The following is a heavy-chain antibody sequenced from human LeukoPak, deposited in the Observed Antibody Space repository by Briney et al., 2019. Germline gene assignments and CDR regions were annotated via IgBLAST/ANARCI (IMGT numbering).Heavy chain of an antibody. V-gene: IGHV1-2*02. Sequence: ASVKVSCKASGYTFTGYYMHWVRQAPGQGLEWMGWINPNSGGTNYAQKFQGRVTMTRDTSISTAYMELSRLRSDDTAVYYCASLFVAAADLDAFDVWGQGTMVTVSS. CDR2: INPNSGGT. J-gene: IGHJ3*01. CDR3: ASLFVAAADLDAFDV. CDR1: GYTFTGYY. D-gene: IGHD6-13*01.